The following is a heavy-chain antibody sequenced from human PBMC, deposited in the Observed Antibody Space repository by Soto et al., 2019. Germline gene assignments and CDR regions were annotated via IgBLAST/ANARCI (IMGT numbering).Heavy chain of an antibody. Sequence: ASVKVSCKASGYTFTSYYMHWVRQAPGQGLEWMGIINPSGSGTSYADSVKGRFTISRDNAKNTLYLEMNSLRAEDTAVYYCTTAFEYWGRGTLVTVSS. CDR1: GYTFTSYY. V-gene: IGHV1-46*04. J-gene: IGHJ4*02. D-gene: IGHD1-1*01. CDR3: TTAFEY. CDR2: INPSGSGT.